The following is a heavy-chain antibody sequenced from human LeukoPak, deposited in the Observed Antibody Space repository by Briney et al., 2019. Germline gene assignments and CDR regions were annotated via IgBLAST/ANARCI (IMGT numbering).Heavy chain of an antibody. CDR3: ARDGELLWFGNVDYYYMDV. CDR1: GFTFSSYW. J-gene: IGHJ6*03. D-gene: IGHD3-10*01. V-gene: IGHV3-7*01. Sequence: GGSLRLSCSASGFTFSSYWMSWVRQAPGKGLEWVANIKQDGSEKYYVDSVKGRFTISRDNAENSLYLQMNGLRAEDTAVYHCARDGELLWFGNVDYYYMDVWGMGTTVTVSS. CDR2: IKQDGSEK.